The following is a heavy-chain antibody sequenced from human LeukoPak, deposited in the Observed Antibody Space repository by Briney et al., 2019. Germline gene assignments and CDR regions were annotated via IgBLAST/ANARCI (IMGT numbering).Heavy chain of an antibody. CDR1: GMTFERHG. Sequence: GGSLRLSCAVSGMTFERHGMHWVRQPPGKGLEWLAFIKYDGSRTDYEDSVKGRFTVSRDNSKNTLYLEMNSLRAEDTAVYYCIKDTIFTVDSFDYWGQGSLVTVSS. CDR2: IKYDGSRT. CDR3: IKDTIFTVDSFDY. J-gene: IGHJ4*02. D-gene: IGHD3-3*01. V-gene: IGHV3-30*02.